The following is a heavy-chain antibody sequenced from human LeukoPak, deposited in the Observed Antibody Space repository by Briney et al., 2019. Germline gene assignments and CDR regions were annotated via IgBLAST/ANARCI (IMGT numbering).Heavy chain of an antibody. CDR2: IGSSATDI. Sequence: PGGSLRLSCAASGFTFSDYYMSWIRQAPGKGLEWVSYIGSSATDIYYADSVKGRFTISRGNAKNSLYLQMDSLRADDTAVYYCARRNAYCSSGSCSRASYYYYGMDVWGQGTTVTVSS. D-gene: IGHD2-15*01. J-gene: IGHJ6*02. CDR1: GFTFSDYY. CDR3: ARRNAYCSSGSCSRASYYYYGMDV. V-gene: IGHV3-11*01.